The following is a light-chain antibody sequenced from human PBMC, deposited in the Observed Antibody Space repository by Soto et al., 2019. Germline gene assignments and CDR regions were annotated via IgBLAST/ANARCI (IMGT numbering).Light chain of an antibody. J-gene: IGKJ1*01. V-gene: IGKV3-15*01. CDR1: QSISSN. CDR2: AAS. Sequence: EIVMTQSPATLSLSPGDRATLSCRASQSISSNLAWYQQKPGQAPRLLIYAASTRATGIPATFSGSGSGTEFTLTISSLQSEDFAVYYCQQGWTFGQGTKVDIK. CDR3: QQGWT.